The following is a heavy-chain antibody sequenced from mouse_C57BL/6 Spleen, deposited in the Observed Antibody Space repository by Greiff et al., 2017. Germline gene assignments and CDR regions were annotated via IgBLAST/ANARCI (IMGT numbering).Heavy chain of an antibody. J-gene: IGHJ3*01. CDR3: TRGDFYYGSSSFAY. D-gene: IGHD1-1*01. V-gene: IGHV1-15*01. CDR2: IDPETGGT. CDR1: GYTFTDYE. Sequence: QVQLKQSGAELVRPGASVTLSCKASGYTFTDYEMHWVKQTPVHGLEWIGAIDPETGGTAYNQKFKGKAILTADKSSSTAYMELRSLTSEDSAVYYCTRGDFYYGSSSFAYWGQGTLVTVSA.